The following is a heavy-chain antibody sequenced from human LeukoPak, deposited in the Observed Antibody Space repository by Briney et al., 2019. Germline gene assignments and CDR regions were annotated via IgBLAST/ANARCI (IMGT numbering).Heavy chain of an antibody. Sequence: PSETLSLTCTVSGYSISSGYYWSWIRQPPGKGLEWIGEINHSGSTNYNPSLKSRVTISVDTSKNQFSLKLSSVTAADTAVYYCARGLGRRRITMVRGAKGDYWGQGTLVTVSS. CDR1: GYSISSGYY. CDR2: INHSGST. V-gene: IGHV4-38-2*02. D-gene: IGHD3-10*01. J-gene: IGHJ4*02. CDR3: ARGLGRRRITMVRGAKGDY.